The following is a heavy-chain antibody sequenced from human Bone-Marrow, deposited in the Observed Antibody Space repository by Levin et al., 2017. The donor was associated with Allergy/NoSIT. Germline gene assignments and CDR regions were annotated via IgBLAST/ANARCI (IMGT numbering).Heavy chain of an antibody. J-gene: IGHJ6*02. D-gene: IGHD3-10*01. CDR1: GYSISSGYY. CDR2: IYHSGST. CDR3: ARDPITMVRGVILYYYGMDV. Sequence: SETLSLTCAVSGYSISSGYYWGWIRQPPGKGLEWIGSIYHSGSTYYNPSLKSRVTISVDTSKNQFSLKLSSVTAADTAVYYCARDPITMVRGVILYYYGMDVWGQGTTVTVSS. V-gene: IGHV4-38-2*02.